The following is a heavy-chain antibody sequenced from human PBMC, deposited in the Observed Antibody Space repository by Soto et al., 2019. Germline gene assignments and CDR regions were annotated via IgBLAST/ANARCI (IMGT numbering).Heavy chain of an antibody. CDR2: ISGSGGST. V-gene: IGHV3-23*01. J-gene: IGHJ4*02. Sequence: HPGGSLRLSCAASGFTFSSYAMSWVRQAPGKGLEWVSAISGSGGSTYYADSVKGRFTISRDNSKNTLYLQMNSLRAEDTAVYYCAKDLAGYSYGIDYWGQGTLVTVSS. CDR1: GFTFSSYA. CDR3: AKDLAGYSYGIDY. D-gene: IGHD5-18*01.